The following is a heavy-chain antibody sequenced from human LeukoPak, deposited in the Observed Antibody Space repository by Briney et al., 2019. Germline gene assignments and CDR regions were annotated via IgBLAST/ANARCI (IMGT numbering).Heavy chain of an antibody. CDR3: AKDRGLNY. J-gene: IGHJ4*02. CDR1: GFTFSSSA. D-gene: IGHD5-12*01. CDR2: ISGSGGST. V-gene: IGHV3-23*01. Sequence: GGSLRLSCAASGFTFSSSAMNWVGQAPGKGLEWVSAISGSGGSTYYADSVKGRFTISRDNSKNTLFLQMNSLRAEDTAVYYCAKDRGLNYWGQGTLVTVSS.